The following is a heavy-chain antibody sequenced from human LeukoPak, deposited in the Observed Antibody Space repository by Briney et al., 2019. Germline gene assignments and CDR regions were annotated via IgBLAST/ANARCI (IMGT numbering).Heavy chain of an antibody. CDR1: GYTFTGYY. Sequence: ASVKVSCKASGYTFTGYYMHWVRQAPGQGLEWMGWINPNSGGTNYAQKFQGRVTMTEDTSTDTAYMELSSLRSEDTAVYYCATRSYYDFWSGYYKYYYYGMDVWGQGTTVTVSS. CDR3: ATRSYYDFWSGYYKYYYYGMDV. D-gene: IGHD3-3*01. J-gene: IGHJ6*02. V-gene: IGHV1-2*02. CDR2: INPNSGGT.